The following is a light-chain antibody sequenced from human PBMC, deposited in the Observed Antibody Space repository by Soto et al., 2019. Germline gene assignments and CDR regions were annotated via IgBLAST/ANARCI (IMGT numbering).Light chain of an antibody. CDR1: QSVSNNY. CDR2: GAS. Sequence: SRGSVSLGGGRSVTLSCRASQSVSNNYLAWYQQKPGQAPTFVIYGASIRAAGIPDRFSGSKHGTAFNLTIRTLETDDSAVHYCQQHRSSPRTFAQGTKVDIK. CDR3: QQHRSSPRT. V-gene: IGKV3-20*01. J-gene: IGKJ1*01.